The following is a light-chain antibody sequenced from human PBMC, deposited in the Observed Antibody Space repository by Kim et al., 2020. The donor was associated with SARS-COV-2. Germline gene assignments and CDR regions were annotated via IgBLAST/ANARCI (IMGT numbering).Light chain of an antibody. Sequence: PGAAVTLTCGTSTGAVTPTHYPYWFQQKPGEVPRTLIFDTGSRHSWTPARFSGSLSGDKAALTLAGALPEDEADYYCLLSFSGIRVFGGGTQLTVL. CDR2: DTG. J-gene: IGLJ3*02. CDR1: TGAVTPTHY. V-gene: IGLV7-46*01. CDR3: LLSFSGIRV.